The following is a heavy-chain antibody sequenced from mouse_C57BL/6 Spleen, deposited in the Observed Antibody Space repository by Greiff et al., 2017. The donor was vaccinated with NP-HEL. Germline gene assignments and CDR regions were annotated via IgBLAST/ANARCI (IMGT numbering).Heavy chain of an antibody. CDR2: IHPNSGST. CDR3: ARGEVYYDYPWFAY. Sequence: QVQLQQSGAELVKPGASVKLSCKASGYTFTSYWMHWVKQRPGQGLEWIGMIHPNSGSTNYNEKFKSKATLTVDKSSSTAYMQLSSLTSEDSAVYYCARGEVYYDYPWFAYWGQGTLVTVSA. CDR1: GYTFTSYW. V-gene: IGHV1-64*01. D-gene: IGHD2-4*01. J-gene: IGHJ3*01.